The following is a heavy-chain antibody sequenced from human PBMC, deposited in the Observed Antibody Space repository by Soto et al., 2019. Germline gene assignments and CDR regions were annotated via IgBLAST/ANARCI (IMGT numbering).Heavy chain of an antibody. V-gene: IGHV4-59*01. J-gene: IGHJ4*02. CDR2: IYYSGSS. CDR1: GGSISSYY. D-gene: IGHD3-3*01. Sequence: QVQLQESGPGLVKPSETLSLTCTVSGGSISSYYWSWIRQPPGKGLEWIGYIYYSGSSNYNPSLKGRLPISSDTAMYHFALKLSAVSAGVTSVYYGSSEPGPWFCSGYYPTEKHFNYWGQGTLLTGSS. CDR3: SSEPGPWFCSGYYPTEKHFNY.